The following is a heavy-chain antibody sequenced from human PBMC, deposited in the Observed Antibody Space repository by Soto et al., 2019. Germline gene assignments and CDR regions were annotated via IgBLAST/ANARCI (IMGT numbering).Heavy chain of an antibody. CDR2: IRQDGSDT. CDR3: LSGRAFGA. CDR1: GFTFNHYW. V-gene: IGHV3-7*01. J-gene: IGHJ5*02. D-gene: IGHD6-19*01. Sequence: EVQLVESGGDLVQPGGSLRLSCTVSGFTFNHYWMNWVRQAPGKGLEWLGNIRQDGSDTYYVDSVKGRFTISIDNAKNSLYLQMNNLSAEDTAIYYCLSGRAFGAWGQGTLVTVSS.